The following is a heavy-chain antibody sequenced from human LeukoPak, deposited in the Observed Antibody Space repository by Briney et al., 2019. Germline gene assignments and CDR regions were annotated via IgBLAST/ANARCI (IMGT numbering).Heavy chain of an antibody. CDR3: ARSSQGNWFDP. Sequence: GGSLRLSCAASGFTFSTYDMHWVRQATGKRLEWVSGIGTAGDTYSPVSVKGRFTISRDNAKNSLYLQMNSLRAEDTAVYYCARSSQGNWFDPWGQGTLVTVS. CDR1: GFTFSTYD. D-gene: IGHD6-13*01. J-gene: IGHJ5*02. V-gene: IGHV3-13*01. CDR2: IGTAGDT.